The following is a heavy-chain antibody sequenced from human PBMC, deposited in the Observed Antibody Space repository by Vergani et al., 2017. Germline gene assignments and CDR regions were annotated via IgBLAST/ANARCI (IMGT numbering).Heavy chain of an antibody. J-gene: IGHJ4*02. CDR3: ARDLSIAVAGTHFGY. V-gene: IGHV3-33*01. CDR1: GFRFSSYG. D-gene: IGHD6-19*01. CDR2: IWYDGSNK. Sequence: QVQLVESGGGVVQPGRSLRLSCAASGFRFSSYGMNWVRQAPGKGLEWVAVIWYDGSNKYYADSVKGRFTISRDNSQNSVNLQMNSLRVDDTAVYYCARDLSIAVAGTHFGYWGQGTLVTVS.